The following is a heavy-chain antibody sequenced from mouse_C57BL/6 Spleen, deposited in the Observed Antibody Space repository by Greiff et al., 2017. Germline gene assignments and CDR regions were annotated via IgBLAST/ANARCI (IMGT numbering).Heavy chain of an antibody. CDR1: GYTFTDYY. CDR3: ARLGITTVVANFDY. V-gene: IGHV1-19*01. CDR2: INPYNGGT. J-gene: IGHJ2*01. Sequence: DVKLQESGPVLVKPGASVKMSCKASGYTFTDYYMNWVKQSHGKSLEWIGVINPYNGGTSYNQKFKGKATLTVDKSSSTAYMELNSLTSEDSAVYYCARLGITTVVANFDYWGQGTTLTVSS. D-gene: IGHD1-1*01.